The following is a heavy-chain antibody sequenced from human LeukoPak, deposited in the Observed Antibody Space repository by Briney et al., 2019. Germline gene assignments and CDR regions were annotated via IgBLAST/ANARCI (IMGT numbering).Heavy chain of an antibody. J-gene: IGHJ4*02. CDR3: AKDWIQFTRVFDCFDS. V-gene: IGHV3-23*01. D-gene: IGHD5-18*01. CDR1: GFPFETNA. CDR2: IGNTET. Sequence: GGSLRLSCAPSGFPFETNAMSSVRQAPGKGLEWVATIGNTETFYADSVTGRFTISRDNSKNTVNLQMNRLRVEDTAIYYCAKDWIQFTRVFDCFDSWGQGTLVTVSS.